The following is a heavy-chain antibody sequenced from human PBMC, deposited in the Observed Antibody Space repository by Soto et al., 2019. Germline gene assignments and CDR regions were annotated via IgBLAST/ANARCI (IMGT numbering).Heavy chain of an antibody. CDR3: ARGDSTDCSNGVCSFFYNHDMDV. Sequence: ASVRVSCKASGYSFTDYHIHWVRQAPGQGLEWLGRINPKSGGTSTAQKFQGWVTMTTDTSISTASMELTRLTSDDTAIYYCARGDSTDCSNGVCSFFYNHDMDVWGQGTTVTVSS. D-gene: IGHD2-8*01. CDR1: GYSFTDYH. J-gene: IGHJ6*02. V-gene: IGHV1-2*04. CDR2: INPKSGGT.